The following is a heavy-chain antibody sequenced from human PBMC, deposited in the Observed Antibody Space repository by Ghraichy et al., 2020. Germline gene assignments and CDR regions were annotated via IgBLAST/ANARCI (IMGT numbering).Heavy chain of an antibody. CDR2: ISYTGSA. V-gene: IGHV4-31*03. CDR3: AREAITPADTDGFDL. CDR1: GGPISSDNYY. D-gene: IGHD2-2*01. Sequence: SETLSLTCTVSGGPISSDNYYWSWLRQHAGKGPEWIGYISYTGSAYYNPSLKSRVTISVDTSKNQFSLNLNSMSDADTAVYYCAREAITPADTDGFDLWGQGTVVTVSS. J-gene: IGHJ3*01.